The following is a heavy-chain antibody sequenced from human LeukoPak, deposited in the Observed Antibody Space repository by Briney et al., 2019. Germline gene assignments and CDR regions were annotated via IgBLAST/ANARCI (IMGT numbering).Heavy chain of an antibody. CDR2: INANSGGT. V-gene: IGHV1-2*06. CDR3: ARVPSCCSGGSCSGFSWFDP. CDR1: GYTFTGYY. J-gene: IGHJ5*02. Sequence: ASVKVSCKASGYTFTGYYMHWVRRAPGQGLEWMGRINANSGGTNYAQKFQGRVTMTRDTSISTAYMELSRLRSDDTAVYYCARVPSCCSGGSCSGFSWFDPWGKGTLVTVSS. D-gene: IGHD2-15*01.